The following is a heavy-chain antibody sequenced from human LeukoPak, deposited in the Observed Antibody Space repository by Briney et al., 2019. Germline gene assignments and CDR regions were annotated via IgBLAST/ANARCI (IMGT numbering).Heavy chain of an antibody. CDR2: IYYSGST. CDR1: GGSVSSGSYY. D-gene: IGHD2-21*01. Sequence: SETLSLTCTVSGGSVSSGSYYWSWIRQPPGKGLEWIGYIYYSGSTNYNPSLKSRVTISVDTSKNQFSLKLSSVTAADTAVYYCARAYCGGDCYLMYGAFDIWGRGTMVTVSS. CDR3: ARAYCGGDCYLMYGAFDI. J-gene: IGHJ3*02. V-gene: IGHV4-61*01.